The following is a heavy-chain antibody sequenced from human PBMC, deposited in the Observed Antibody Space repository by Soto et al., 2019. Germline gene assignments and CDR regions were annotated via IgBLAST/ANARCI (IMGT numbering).Heavy chain of an antibody. J-gene: IGHJ3*01. CDR1: CGSIHSYF. D-gene: IGHD2-15*01. V-gene: IGHV4-59*01. Sequence: SLGTPSLTLTFPCGSIHSYFLTRIPQPPGKALEWIGYSHHSGSTNYNSALESRVTMSVDTSRNQFSLKLNSVTAADTAVYFCATDSRSSTSDAFDVWGQGTMVTVS. CDR2: SHHSGST. CDR3: ATDSRSSTSDAFDV.